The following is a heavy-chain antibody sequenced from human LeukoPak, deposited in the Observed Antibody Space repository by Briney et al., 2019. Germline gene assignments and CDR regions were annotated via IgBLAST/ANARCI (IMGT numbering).Heavy chain of an antibody. V-gene: IGHV3-7*03. CDR3: AKSLLTTATGTGRAFDI. CDR1: GFTFSSYW. CDR2: IKQDGSEK. J-gene: IGHJ3*02. D-gene: IGHD1-1*01. Sequence: GGSLRLSRAASGFTFSSYWMSWVRQAPGKGLEWVANIKQDGSEKYYVDSVKGRFTISRDNAKNSLYLQMNSLRAEDSAEYYCAKSLLTTATGTGRAFDIWGQGTMVTVSA.